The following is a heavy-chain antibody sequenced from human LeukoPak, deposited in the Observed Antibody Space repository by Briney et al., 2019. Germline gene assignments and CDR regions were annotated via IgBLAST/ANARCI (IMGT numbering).Heavy chain of an antibody. V-gene: IGHV3-7*03. D-gene: IGHD2-15*01. J-gene: IGHJ4*02. CDR1: GFSFSSYW. CDR2: IKHDGTEK. CDR3: AREDRSCYCY. Sequence: QSGGSLRLSCAASGFSFSSYWMAWLRQAPGKGLEWMASIKHDGTEKFYVDSVKGRFTISKDNSKNSLYLQMNSLRAEDTAVYYCAREDRSCYCYWGQGTLVTVSS.